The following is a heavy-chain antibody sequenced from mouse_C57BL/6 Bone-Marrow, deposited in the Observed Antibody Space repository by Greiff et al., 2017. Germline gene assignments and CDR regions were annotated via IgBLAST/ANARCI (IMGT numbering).Heavy chain of an antibody. CDR2: IRNKANNHAS. CDR1: GFTFSDAW. CDR3: TNDYGSLGYFDV. Sequence: VQLKESGGGLVQPGGSMKLSCAASGFTFSDAWMDWVRQSPEKGLEWVAEIRNKANNHASYYAESVKGRFTISRDDSKISVYLQMNSLRAEYTGNYYCTNDYGSLGYFDVWGTGTTVTVSS. D-gene: IGHD1-1*01. J-gene: IGHJ1*03. V-gene: IGHV6-6*01.